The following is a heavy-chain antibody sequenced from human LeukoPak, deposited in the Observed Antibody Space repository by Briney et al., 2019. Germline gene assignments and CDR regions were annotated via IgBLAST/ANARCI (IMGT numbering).Heavy chain of an antibody. J-gene: IGHJ4*02. CDR1: GSSMSSDYY. D-gene: IGHD3-3*01. CDR3: ARKGLRPLEWLSEYFFDY. Sequence: RPSETLSLTCTVSGSSMSSDYYWSWIRQPPGKGLEWIGEINHSGSTNYNPSLKSRVTISVDTSKNQFTLKVRSVTAADTGVYFCARKGLRPLEWLSEYFFDYWGQGTLVSVAS. V-gene: IGHV4-34*01. CDR2: INHSGST.